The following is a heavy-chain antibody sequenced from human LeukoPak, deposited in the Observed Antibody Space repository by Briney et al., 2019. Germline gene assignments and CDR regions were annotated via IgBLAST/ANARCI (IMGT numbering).Heavy chain of an antibody. D-gene: IGHD3-10*01. V-gene: IGHV3-23*01. J-gene: IGHJ4*02. CDR2: LSGSGATT. Sequence: KXLXXVANLSGSGATTYYADSVKGRFTISRDNSKNTVYLQMNSLRAEDTAVYYCARDLEFFGRYFDYWGQGTLVTVSS. CDR3: ARDLEFFGRYFDY.